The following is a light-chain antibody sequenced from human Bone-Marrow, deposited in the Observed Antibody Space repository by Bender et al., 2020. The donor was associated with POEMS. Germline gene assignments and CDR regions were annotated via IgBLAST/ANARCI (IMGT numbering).Light chain of an antibody. CDR2: LYN. Sequence: QSVLTQPPSASGTPGQRVTISCSGSNSNIGTNAVNWYQQFPGTAPKLLILLYNQRPSGFPDRFYAFKSGTSASLAISGPQSEDEAVYYCAAWDACLSGGVFGGGNKLTVL. J-gene: IGLJ3*02. V-gene: IGLV1-44*01. CDR1: NSNIGTNA. CDR3: AAWDACLSGGV.